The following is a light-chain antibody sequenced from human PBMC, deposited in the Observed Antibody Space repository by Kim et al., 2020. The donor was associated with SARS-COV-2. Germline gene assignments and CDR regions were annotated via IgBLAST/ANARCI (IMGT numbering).Light chain of an antibody. V-gene: IGLV2-14*03. J-gene: IGLJ1*01. CDR1: SSDVGGYNY. CDR2: DVS. CDR3: SSYTSSSAPYV. Sequence: SITISCTGTSSDVGGYNYVSWYQQHPGKAPNLMINDVSNRPSGVSNRFSGSKSGNTASLTISGLQAEDEADYYCSSYTSSSAPYVFGTGTKVTVL.